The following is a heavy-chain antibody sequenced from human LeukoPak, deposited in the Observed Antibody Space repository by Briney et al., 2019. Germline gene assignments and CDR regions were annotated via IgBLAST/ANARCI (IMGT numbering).Heavy chain of an antibody. V-gene: IGHV3-23*01. Sequence: GGSLRLSCAASGFTFSSYAMSWVRQAPGKGLEWVSAISGSGGSTYYADSVKGRFTISRDNSKNTLYLQMNSLRAEETAVYYCAKDPEEGQWLTYFDYWGQGTLVTVSS. CDR3: AKDPEEGQWLTYFDY. CDR1: GFTFSSYA. D-gene: IGHD6-19*01. CDR2: ISGSGGST. J-gene: IGHJ4*02.